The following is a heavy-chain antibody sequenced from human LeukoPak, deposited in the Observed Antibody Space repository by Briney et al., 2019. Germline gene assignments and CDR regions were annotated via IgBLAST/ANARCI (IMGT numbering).Heavy chain of an antibody. D-gene: IGHD3-22*01. CDR1: GGSMRTTSYY. V-gene: IGHV4-39*01. Sequence: SETLSLTCIVSGGSMRTTSYYWDWIRQPPGKGLEWIGTIYYDGSTSHYTPSLKSRVTMFVDTAKNHFSLNLSSVTAADTAVYYCAGHVVEYYYDSSGYYVDYWGQGTLVTVSS. CDR2: IYYDGSTS. CDR3: AGHVVEYYYDSSGYYVDY. J-gene: IGHJ4*02.